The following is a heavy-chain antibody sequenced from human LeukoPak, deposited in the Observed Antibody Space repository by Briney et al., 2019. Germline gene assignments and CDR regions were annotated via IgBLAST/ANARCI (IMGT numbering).Heavy chain of an antibody. CDR1: GFLFSGHY. J-gene: IGHJ4*02. V-gene: IGHV3-7*01. CDR3: AKAVVAADSFEY. Sequence: GGSLRLSCVGSGFLFSGHYMNWVRQAPGKGLEWVANIDQHGTDTQYVASVRGRFTISRGNTKNSVYLQMDNLRVEDTAVYYCAKAVVAADSFEYWGQGTHVIVSS. D-gene: IGHD2-15*01. CDR2: IDQHGTDT.